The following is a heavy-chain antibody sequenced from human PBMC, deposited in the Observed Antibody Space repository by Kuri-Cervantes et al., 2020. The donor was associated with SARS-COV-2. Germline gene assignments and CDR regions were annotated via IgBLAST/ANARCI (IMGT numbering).Heavy chain of an antibody. D-gene: IGHD2-15*01. CDR2: INWNGGST. Sequence: GESLKISCAASGFTFSSYSMNWVRQAPGKGLEWVSGINWNGGSTGYADSVKGRFTISRDNAKNSLYLQMNSLRAEDTAVYYCARGSGVVVAPGPGYWYFDLWGRGTLVTVSS. J-gene: IGHJ2*01. CDR1: GFTFSSYS. V-gene: IGHV3-20*04. CDR3: ARGSGVVVAPGPGYWYFDL.